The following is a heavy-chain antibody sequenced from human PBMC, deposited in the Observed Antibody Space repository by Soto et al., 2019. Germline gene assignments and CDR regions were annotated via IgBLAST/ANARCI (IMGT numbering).Heavy chain of an antibody. J-gene: IGHJ4*02. CDR1: GFSLSNARMG. V-gene: IGHV2-26*01. CDR3: ARFSSSWYPNLLCFDY. D-gene: IGHD6-13*01. Sequence: QVTLKESGPVLVNPTETLTLTCTVSGFSLSNARMGVSWIRQPPGKALEWLAHIFSNDEKSYSTSLKSRLTISKDTSKSQVVLTMTNMDPVDTATYYCARFSSSWYPNLLCFDYWGQGTLVTVSS. CDR2: IFSNDEK.